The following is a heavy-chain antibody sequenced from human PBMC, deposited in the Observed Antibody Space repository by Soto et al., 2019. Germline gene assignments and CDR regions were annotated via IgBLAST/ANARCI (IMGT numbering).Heavy chain of an antibody. V-gene: IGHV1-18*01. CDR2: ISAYNGNT. CDR3: ARDTEQGLGRNVDVLDI. Sequence: ASVKVSCKASGYAFTSYGISWVRQAPGQGLEWMGWISAYNGNTNYAQKLQGRVTMATDTSTSTAYMELRSLRSDDPAVYYCARDTEQGLGRNVDVLDIRGKGTMVPVSS. D-gene: IGHD6-19*01. CDR1: GYAFTSYG. J-gene: IGHJ3*02.